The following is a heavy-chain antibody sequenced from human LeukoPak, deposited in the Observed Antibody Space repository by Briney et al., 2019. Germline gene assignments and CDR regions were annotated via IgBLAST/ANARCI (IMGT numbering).Heavy chain of an antibody. Sequence: SETLSLTCTVSGASASSGRYYWSWIRQPPRRGLEYIGYIYYRGSTNYNPSLKSRVTISADTSKDQFSLKLSSVTAADTALYYCARYCSSTSCSDNAFDIWGQGTMVTVSS. CDR3: ARYCSSTSCSDNAFDI. CDR1: GASASSGRYY. CDR2: IYYRGST. V-gene: IGHV4-61*01. D-gene: IGHD2-2*01. J-gene: IGHJ3*02.